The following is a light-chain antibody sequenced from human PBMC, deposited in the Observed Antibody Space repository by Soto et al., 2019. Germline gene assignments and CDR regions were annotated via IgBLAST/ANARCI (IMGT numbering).Light chain of an antibody. J-gene: IGKJ5*01. V-gene: IGKV1-33*01. CDR1: QGVSAY. CDR3: QQCTDLVS. CDR2: DAY. Sequence: DIQMTQSPSSLSASVGDRVTINCRASQGVSAYLLWYHQKPGKALKLLIFDAYTLKTGVPSRFSGSGSGKDFSFTISSLHPEDIATYYGQQCTDLVSFGQGTRLE.